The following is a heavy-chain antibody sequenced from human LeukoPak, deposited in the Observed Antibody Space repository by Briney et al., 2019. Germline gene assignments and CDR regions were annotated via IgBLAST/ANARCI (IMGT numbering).Heavy chain of an antibody. Sequence: SETLSLTCTVSGGSISSYYWSWIRQPPGKGLEWIGYIYYSGSTNYNPSLKSRVTISVDRSKNQFSLKLSSVTAADTAVYYCARDGYCSGGSCRGFDYWGQGTLVTVSS. CDR1: GGSISSYY. D-gene: IGHD2-15*01. CDR2: IYYSGST. CDR3: ARDGYCSGGSCRGFDY. J-gene: IGHJ4*02. V-gene: IGHV4-59*12.